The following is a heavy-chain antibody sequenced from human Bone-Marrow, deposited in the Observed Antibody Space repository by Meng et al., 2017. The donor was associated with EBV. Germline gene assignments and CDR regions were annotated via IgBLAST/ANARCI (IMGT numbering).Heavy chain of an antibody. CDR3: ASESGRGFTPDY. D-gene: IGHD3-10*01. J-gene: IGHJ4*02. V-gene: IGHV1-69*01. CDR1: GATFSSYA. CDR2: LIPKSGVP. Sequence: QGQLVHVGAEVKKPGSSVKVSCKTSGATFSSYAVSWVRQAPGQGLEWMGGLIPKSGVPYFARKFQGRLTITADESTSTHYMDLTSLRSDDTAVYYCASESGRGFTPDYWGRGTLVTVSS.